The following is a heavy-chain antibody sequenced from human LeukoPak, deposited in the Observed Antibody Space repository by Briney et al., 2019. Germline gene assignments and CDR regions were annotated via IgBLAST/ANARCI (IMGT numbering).Heavy chain of an antibody. CDR2: IRYDGSNK. CDR1: GFTFSSYG. D-gene: IGHD6-19*01. J-gene: IGHJ4*02. V-gene: IGHV3-30*02. CDR3: ATYSSGNVNNDY. Sequence: GGSLRLSCTASGFTFSSYGMRWVRQAPGKGLEWVAFIRYDGSNKYYADSVKGRFTISRDNSKNTLYLQMNSLRAEDTAVYYCATYSSGNVNNDYWGQGTLVTVSS.